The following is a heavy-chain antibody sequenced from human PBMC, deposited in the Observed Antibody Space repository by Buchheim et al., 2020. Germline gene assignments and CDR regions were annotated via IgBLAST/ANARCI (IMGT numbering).Heavy chain of an antibody. CDR3: ARGSGYYFDF. V-gene: IGHV3-23*01. J-gene: IGHJ4*02. CDR1: AFTLSSSA. CDR2: VGRGGTP. Sequence: EVQLLESGGDLVQPGGSLRLSCAASAFTLSSSAMRWVRQAPGKGLEWISTVGRGGTPYHADSVKGRLPISRDNSKNTQYLPMNSLRAEDTAIYYCARGSGYYFDFWGPGTL.